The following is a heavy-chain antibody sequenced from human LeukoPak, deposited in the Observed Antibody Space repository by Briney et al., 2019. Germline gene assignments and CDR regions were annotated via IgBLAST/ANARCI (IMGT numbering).Heavy chain of an antibody. J-gene: IGHJ4*02. CDR3: ASQSGSYYRDNYFDY. CDR1: GYSFTGYY. CDR2: INPNSGGT. D-gene: IGHD1-26*01. Sequence: ASVKVSCKASGYSFTGYYIHWVRQAPGQGLEWMGWINPNSGGTNYAQKFQGRVSMTRDTSIRTAYMELSRLRSDDTAVYYCASQSGSYYRDNYFDYWGQGTLVTVSS. V-gene: IGHV1-2*02.